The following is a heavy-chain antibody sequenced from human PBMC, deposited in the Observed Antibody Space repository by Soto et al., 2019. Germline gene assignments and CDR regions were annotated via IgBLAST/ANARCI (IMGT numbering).Heavy chain of an antibody. V-gene: IGHV4-39*01. J-gene: IGHJ5*02. CDR3: ARRYCSGGSCYSGPWFDP. Sequence: SETLSLTCTVSGGSISSSSYYRGWIRQPPGKGLEWIGSIYYSGSTYYNPSLKSRVTISVDTSKNQFSLKLSSVTAADTAVYYCARRYCSGGSCYSGPWFDPRGQGTLVTVPS. CDR1: GGSISSSSYY. CDR2: IYYSGST. D-gene: IGHD2-15*01.